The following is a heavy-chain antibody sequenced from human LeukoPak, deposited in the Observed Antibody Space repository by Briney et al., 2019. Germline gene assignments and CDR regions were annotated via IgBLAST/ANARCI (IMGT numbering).Heavy chain of an antibody. D-gene: IGHD6-25*01. V-gene: IGHV4-39*01. CDR2: ISYRGST. CDR1: GGSISSSSYY. Sequence: ASETLSLTCTVSGGSISSSSYYWGWIRQPPGKGLEWIVSISYRGSTYYNPSLKSRVTIFVDTSKNQFSLKLTSVTAADTAVYYCARHFAPASYNWFDPWGQGTLVTVSS. CDR3: ARHFAPASYNWFDP. J-gene: IGHJ5*02.